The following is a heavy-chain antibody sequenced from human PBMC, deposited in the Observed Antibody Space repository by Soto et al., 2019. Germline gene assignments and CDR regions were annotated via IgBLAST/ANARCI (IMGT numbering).Heavy chain of an antibody. J-gene: IGHJ4*02. D-gene: IGHD3-22*01. CDR2: IYYSGST. CDR1: GGSISSYY. CDR3: ARATYYYGSSGYYGYYFDY. V-gene: IGHV4-59*01. Sequence: PSETLSLTCTASGGSISSYYWSWIRQPPGKGLEWIGYIYYSGSTNYNSSLKSRVTISVDTSKNQLSLKLSSVTAADTAVYYCARATYYYGSSGYYGYYFDYWGQGTLVTVSS.